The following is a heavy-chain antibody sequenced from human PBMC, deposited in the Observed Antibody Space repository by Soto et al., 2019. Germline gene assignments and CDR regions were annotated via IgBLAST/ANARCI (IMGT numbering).Heavy chain of an antibody. V-gene: IGHV4-34*01. Sequence: QVQLQQWGAGLLKPSETLSLTCAVYGGSFSGYYWSWIRQPPGKGLEWIGEINHSGSTNYNPSLKSRVTISVDTSKNQFSLKLSSVTAADTAVYYCAREGIYSNYGYDYRGQGTLVTVSS. D-gene: IGHD4-4*01. CDR2: INHSGST. J-gene: IGHJ4*02. CDR1: GGSFSGYY. CDR3: AREGIYSNYGYDY.